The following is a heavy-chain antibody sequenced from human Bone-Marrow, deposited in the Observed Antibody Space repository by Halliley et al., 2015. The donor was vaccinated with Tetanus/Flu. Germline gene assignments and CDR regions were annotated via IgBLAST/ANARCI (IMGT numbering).Heavy chain of an antibody. V-gene: IGHV3-7*01. CDR3: VRVTGDSGAWWGY. CDR2: IKQGGSEK. CDR1: GFSFSTCW. J-gene: IGHJ4*02. Sequence: SLRLSCAASGFSFSTCWMSWVRQAPGKGLEWVASIKQGGSEKYYVDSVKGRFTISRDNAKNSLYLQMNSLTVDDTAVDYCVRVTGDSGAWWGYWGQGTLVTVSS. D-gene: IGHD6-19*01.